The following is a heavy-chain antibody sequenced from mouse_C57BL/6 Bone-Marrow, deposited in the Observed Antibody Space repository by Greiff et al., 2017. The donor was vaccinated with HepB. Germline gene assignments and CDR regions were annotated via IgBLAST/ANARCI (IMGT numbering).Heavy chain of an antibody. CDR3: ARYIESRAWFAY. CDR1: GFTFTDYY. J-gene: IGHJ3*01. Sequence: EVQWVESGGGLVQPGGSLSLSCAASGFTFTDYYMSWVRQPPGKALEWLGFIRNKANGYTTEYSASVKGRFTISRDNSQSILYLQMNALRAEDSATYYCARYIESRAWFAYWGQGTLVTVSA. V-gene: IGHV7-3*01. CDR2: IRNKANGYTT. D-gene: IGHD1-1*01.